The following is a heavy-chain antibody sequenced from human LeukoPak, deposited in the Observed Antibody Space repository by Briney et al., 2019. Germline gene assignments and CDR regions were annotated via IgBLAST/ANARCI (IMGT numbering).Heavy chain of an antibody. CDR1: GGSISSGGYS. J-gene: IGHJ4*02. CDR2: IYHSGST. V-gene: IGHV4-30-2*01. CDR3: AGTVTTRAYFDY. D-gene: IGHD4-17*01. Sequence: SETLSLTCAVSGGSISSGGYSWSWIRQPPGKGLEWIGYIYHSGSTYYNSSLKSRVTISVDRSKNQFSLKLSSVTAADTAMYYCAGTVTTRAYFDYWGQGTLVTVSS.